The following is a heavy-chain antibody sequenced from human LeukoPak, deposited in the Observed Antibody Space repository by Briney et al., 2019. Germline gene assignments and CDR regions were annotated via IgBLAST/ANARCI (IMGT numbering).Heavy chain of an antibody. CDR2: IIPIFGTA. Sequence: GASVKVSCTASGGTFSSYAISWVRQAPGQGLEWMGGIIPIFGTANYAQKFQGRVTITADESTSTAYMELSSLRSEDTAVYYCASPNWSKVSTFSYYYGMDVWGQGTTVTVSS. CDR1: GGTFSSYA. V-gene: IGHV1-69*13. D-gene: IGHD1/OR15-1a*01. J-gene: IGHJ6*02. CDR3: ASPNWSKVSTFSYYYGMDV.